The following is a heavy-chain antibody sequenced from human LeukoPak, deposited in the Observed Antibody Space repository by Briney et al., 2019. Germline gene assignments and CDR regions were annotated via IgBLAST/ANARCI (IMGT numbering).Heavy chain of an antibody. CDR3: ARVPLHDASGRYYPH. Sequence: ASVKVSCKTSGYTFTNYGMRWVRQAPRQSLEWMGWINTGNGNTKSSQKFQDRVTLTRDTSASTAYMELNSLSPEDTAVYYCARVPLHDASGRYYPHWGQGTLVTVSS. V-gene: IGHV1-3*04. D-gene: IGHD3-22*01. J-gene: IGHJ1*01. CDR1: GYTFTNYG. CDR2: INTGNGNT.